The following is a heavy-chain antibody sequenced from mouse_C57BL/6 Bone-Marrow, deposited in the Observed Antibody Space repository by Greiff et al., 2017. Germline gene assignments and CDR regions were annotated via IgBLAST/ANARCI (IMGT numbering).Heavy chain of an antibody. CDR1: GYTFTEYT. D-gene: IGHD2-1*01. Sequence: LVKPGASVKLSCKASGYTFTEYTIHWVKQRSGQGLEWIGWFYPGSGSIKYNEKFKDKATLTADKSSSTVYMELSRLTSEDSAVYFCARHEDPIYYGKKDYFDYWGQGTTLTVSS. CDR3: ARHEDPIYYGKKDYFDY. V-gene: IGHV1-62-2*01. CDR2: FYPGSGSI. J-gene: IGHJ2*01.